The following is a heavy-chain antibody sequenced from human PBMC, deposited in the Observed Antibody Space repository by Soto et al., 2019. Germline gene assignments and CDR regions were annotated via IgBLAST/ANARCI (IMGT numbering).Heavy chain of an antibody. J-gene: IGHJ4*02. Sequence: EVQLLESGGGLVQPGGSLRVSWAASGFSLTSYVRSWVRKAPGKGLEWVSAITGSGGDTYHADSVKGRFTISRDNTKNTLYLQMNSLRAEDTAVYYCAKGSANSRPYYFDSWGRGTLVTVSS. CDR1: GFSLTSYV. D-gene: IGHD6-13*01. CDR3: AKGSANSRPYYFDS. V-gene: IGHV3-23*01. CDR2: ITGSGGDT.